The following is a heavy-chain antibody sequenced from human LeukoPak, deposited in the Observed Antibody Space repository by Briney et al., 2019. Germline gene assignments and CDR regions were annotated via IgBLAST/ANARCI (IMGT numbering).Heavy chain of an antibody. CDR2: IKHDGSEK. CDR3: ARGYCSTSNCYGNWFDP. D-gene: IGHD2-2*01. Sequence: GGSLRLSCAASGFTFSSYWMSWVRQAPGKGLEWVANIKHDGSEKNCVDSLKGRFTISRDNAKNSLYLQMDSLRAEDTAVYYCARGYCSTSNCYGNWFDPWDQGTLVTVSS. V-gene: IGHV3-7*05. J-gene: IGHJ5*02. CDR1: GFTFSSYW.